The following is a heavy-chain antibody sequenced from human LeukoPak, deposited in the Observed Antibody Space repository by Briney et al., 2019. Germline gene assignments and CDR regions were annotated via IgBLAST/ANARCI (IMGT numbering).Heavy chain of an antibody. CDR2: IHTSGST. D-gene: IGHD3/OR15-3a*01. J-gene: IGHJ4*02. CDR3: ARGPRTGYLPSY. Sequence: SETVSLTCTVSGGSISSDNYYWSWIRQPAGKGLEWIGRIHTSGSTNYNPSLKSRVTISVDTSKNQFSLKLSSVTAADTAVYYCARGPRTGYLPSYWGQGTLVTVSS. V-gene: IGHV4-61*02. CDR1: GGSISSDNYY.